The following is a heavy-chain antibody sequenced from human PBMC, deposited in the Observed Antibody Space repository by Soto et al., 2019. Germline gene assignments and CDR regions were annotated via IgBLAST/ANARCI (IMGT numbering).Heavy chain of an antibody. CDR2: ISSSSCYI. CDR3: ARMYYDFWSGYRDFDY. V-gene: IGHV3-21*01. D-gene: IGHD3-3*01. CDR1: GFTFSSYS. Sequence: GGSLRLSCAASGFTFSSYSMNWVRQAPGKGLEWVSSISSSSCYIYYADSVKGRFTISRDNAKNSLYLQMNSLRAEDTAVYYCARMYYDFWSGYRDFDYWGQGTLVTVSS. J-gene: IGHJ4*02.